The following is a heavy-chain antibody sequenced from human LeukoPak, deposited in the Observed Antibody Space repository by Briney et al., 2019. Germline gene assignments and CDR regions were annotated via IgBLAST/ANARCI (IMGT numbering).Heavy chain of an antibody. CDR3: AVARDYAIAY. Sequence: VSSNYMXWVRQAXGKGLEWFSFIYSGGSTYYSDSVKGRFTISRDNSKNTLYLQMNSLRAEDTAVYYCAVARDYAIAYWGQGTLVTVSS. J-gene: IGHJ4*02. D-gene: IGHD4-17*01. CDR2: IYSGGST. V-gene: IGHV3-53*01. CDR1: VSSNY.